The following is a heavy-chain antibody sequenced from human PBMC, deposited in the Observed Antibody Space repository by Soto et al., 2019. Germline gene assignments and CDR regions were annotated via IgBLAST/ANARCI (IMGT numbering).Heavy chain of an antibody. CDR1: GFAFSTYA. V-gene: IGHV3-23*01. CDR3: ARKGKRYYDFWSGSLDDYYYGMDV. Sequence: GGSLRLSCAAAGFAFSTYAMTWVRQAPGKGLEWVSVISGSGGSSYYAASVKGRFTISRDNSKNTLFLQMNGLRAEDTAVYYCARKGKRYYDFWSGSLDDYYYGMDVWGQGTTVTVSS. J-gene: IGHJ6*02. CDR2: ISGSGGSS. D-gene: IGHD3-3*01.